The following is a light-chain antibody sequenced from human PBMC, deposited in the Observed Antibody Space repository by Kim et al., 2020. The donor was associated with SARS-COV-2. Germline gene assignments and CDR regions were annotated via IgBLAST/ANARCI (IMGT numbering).Light chain of an antibody. CDR2: EVS. J-gene: IGLJ2*01. Sequence: SALTQPPSASGSPGQSVTISCTGTSSDVGVYNYVSWYQQHPGKGPKLLIYEVSKRPSGVPDRFSGSKSGNTASLTVSGLQAEDEADYFCSSYAGSNNLLFGGGTQLTVL. V-gene: IGLV2-8*01. CDR1: SSDVGVYNY. CDR3: SSYAGSNNLL.